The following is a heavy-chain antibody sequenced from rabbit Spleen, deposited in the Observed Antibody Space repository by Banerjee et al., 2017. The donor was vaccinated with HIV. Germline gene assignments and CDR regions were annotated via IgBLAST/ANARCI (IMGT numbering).Heavy chain of an antibody. Sequence: QEQLEESGGDLVKPGASLTLTCTASGVSFSGDSYMCWVRQAPGKGLEWIVCIDSGSSGTTYYASWAKGRFTVSKTSSTTVTLQMTSLTAADTATYFCARDDNVYGDFNLWGQGTLVTVS. J-gene: IGHJ4*01. CDR1: GVSFSGDSY. CDR2: IDSGSSGTT. D-gene: IGHD2-1*01. CDR3: ARDDNVYGDFNL. V-gene: IGHV1S45*01.